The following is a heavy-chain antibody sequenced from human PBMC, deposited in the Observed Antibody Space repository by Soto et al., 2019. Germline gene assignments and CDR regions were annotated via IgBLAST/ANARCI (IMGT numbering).Heavy chain of an antibody. D-gene: IGHD6-19*01. CDR3: AGGSSGWSSLDF. Sequence: QVQLQESGPGLVKPSETLALICTVSGGSISNYYWNWIRQPPGKGLEWIGYIHYSGTTSNNPSLKRRVTISVDTSKSQFSLKLRSVSAADTAVYYCAGGSSGWSSLDFWGQGTLVTVSS. V-gene: IGHV4-59*01. CDR2: IHYSGTT. CDR1: GGSISNYY. J-gene: IGHJ4*02.